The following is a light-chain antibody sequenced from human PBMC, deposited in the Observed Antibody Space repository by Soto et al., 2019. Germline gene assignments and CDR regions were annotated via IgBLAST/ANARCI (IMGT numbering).Light chain of an antibody. CDR1: QSVSSSY. Sequence: IVLTQSPGTLSLSPGGRATLSCKVRQSVSSSYLAWYQQKPGQAPRLLIYGPSNRATGIPDRFSGSGSARDFTRTISTLEPERFAVNYCRQHVTPPLAIGGGAKVDIK. V-gene: IGKV3-20*01. J-gene: IGKJ4*01. CDR2: GPS. CDR3: RQHVTPPLA.